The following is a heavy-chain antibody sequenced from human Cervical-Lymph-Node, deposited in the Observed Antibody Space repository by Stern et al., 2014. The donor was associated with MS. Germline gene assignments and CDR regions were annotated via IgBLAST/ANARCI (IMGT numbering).Heavy chain of an antibody. J-gene: IGHJ6*02. V-gene: IGHV3-11*01. Sequence: VQLVQSGGGLVKPGGSLRLSCAASGFTFSDYYMSWIRQAPGQGLEWVSYISSSGSTIYYAHSVKGRFTISRDNAKNSLYLQMNSLRAEDTAVYYCARDYGDSRGYYYYGMDVWGQGTTVTVSS. D-gene: IGHD4-17*01. CDR2: ISSSGSTI. CDR3: ARDYGDSRGYYYYGMDV. CDR1: GFTFSDYY.